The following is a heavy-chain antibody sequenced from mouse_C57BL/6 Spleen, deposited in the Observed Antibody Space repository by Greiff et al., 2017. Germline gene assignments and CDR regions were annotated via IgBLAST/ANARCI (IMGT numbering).Heavy chain of an antibody. V-gene: IGHV1-81*01. CDR3: ARWGTTVVAKGFDY. J-gene: IGHJ2*01. Sequence: VQLQQSGAELARPGASVKLSCKASGYTFTSYGISWVKQRTGQGLEWIGEIYPRSGNTYYNEQFKGKATLTADKSSSTAYMELRSLTSEDSAVYFGARWGTTVVAKGFDYWGQGTTLTVSS. CDR1: GYTFTSYG. CDR2: IYPRSGNT. D-gene: IGHD1-1*01.